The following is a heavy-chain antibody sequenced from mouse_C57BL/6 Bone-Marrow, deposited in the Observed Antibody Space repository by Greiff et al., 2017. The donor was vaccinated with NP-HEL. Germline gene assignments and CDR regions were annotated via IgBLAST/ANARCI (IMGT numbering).Heavy chain of an antibody. V-gene: IGHV14-3*01. J-gene: IGHJ2*01. CDR2: IDPANGNT. CDR1: GFNIKNTY. CDR3: ARERSCGDYYGSSYGVDY. Sequence: EVQLQQSVAELVRPGASVKLSCTASGFNIKNTYMHWVKQRPEQGLEWIGRIDPANGNTKYAPKFQGKATITADTSSNTAYLQLSSLTSEDTAIYYCARERSCGDYYGSSYGVDYWGQGTTLTVSS. D-gene: IGHD1-1*01.